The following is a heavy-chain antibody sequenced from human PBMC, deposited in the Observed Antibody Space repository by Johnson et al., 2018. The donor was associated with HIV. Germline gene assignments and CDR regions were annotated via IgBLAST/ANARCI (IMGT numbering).Heavy chain of an antibody. Sequence: QMLLVESGGGLVQPGGSLRLSCAVSGFTVNGNYMSWVRQAPGKGLEWVSYISSSGSTIYYADSVKGRFTISRDNAKKSLYLQMNTLRADDTAVYYCATRDPTYRPGGFDVWGLWTRVTVSS. CDR2: ISSSGSTI. D-gene: IGHD2-15*01. V-gene: IGHV3-11*04. CDR3: ATRDPTYRPGGFDV. CDR1: GFTVNGNY. J-gene: IGHJ3*01.